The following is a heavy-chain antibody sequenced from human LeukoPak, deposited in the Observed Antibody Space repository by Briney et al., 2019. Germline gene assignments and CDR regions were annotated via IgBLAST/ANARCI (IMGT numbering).Heavy chain of an antibody. CDR1: GGSISSYY. V-gene: IGHV4-59*01. J-gene: IGHJ2*01. CDR2: IYYSGST. CDR3: ARVSSYSWYFDL. D-gene: IGHD1-26*01. Sequence: ASETLSLTCTVSGGSISSYYWSWIRQPPGKGLEWIGYIYYSGSTNYNPSLKSRVTISVDTSKNQFSLKLSSVTAADTAVYYRARVSSYSWYFDLWGRGTLVTVSS.